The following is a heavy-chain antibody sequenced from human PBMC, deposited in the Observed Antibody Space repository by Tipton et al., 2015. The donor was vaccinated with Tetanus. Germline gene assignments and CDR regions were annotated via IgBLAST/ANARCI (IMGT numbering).Heavy chain of an antibody. CDR3: ARDRAVPVQAYGTDV. CDR2: ISPFTGDT. Sequence: QVQLVQSGAEVRKPGASVKVSCKASGYTFTHYGISWVRQAPGQGLEWVGWISPFTGDTEYAQNLQDRLILTTDTSTATAYVDVRRLTSDDTAVYYCARDRAVPVQAYGTDVWGQGTSVTVSS. D-gene: IGHD6-19*01. J-gene: IGHJ6*02. CDR1: GYTFTHYG. V-gene: IGHV1-18*01.